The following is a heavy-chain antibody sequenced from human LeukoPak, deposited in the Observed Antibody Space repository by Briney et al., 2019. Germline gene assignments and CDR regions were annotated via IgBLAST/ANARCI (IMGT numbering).Heavy chain of an antibody. CDR1: VGSIRSYY. V-gene: IGHV4-59*12. CDR2: IFYSGSP. CDR3: ARVRHIAAAGTYDY. J-gene: IGHJ4*02. Sequence: SETLSLTCTVSVGSIRSYYWSWIRQSPGKGLEWIANIFYSGSPNYNPSLKSRVTISFDTSKNQFSLKLSSVTAAYTAVYYCARVRHIAAAGTYDYWGQGTLVTVSS. D-gene: IGHD6-13*01.